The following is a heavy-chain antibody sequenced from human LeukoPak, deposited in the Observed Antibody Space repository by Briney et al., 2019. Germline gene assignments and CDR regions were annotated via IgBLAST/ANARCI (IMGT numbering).Heavy chain of an antibody. D-gene: IGHD6-13*01. CDR2: IRTKVNSYAT. CDR1: GFTFSGSG. CDR3: SRGISGYGMDV. V-gene: IGHV3-73*01. Sequence: GGSLRLSCAASGFTFSGSGMHWVRQASGKGLEWIGRIRTKVNSYATAYAASVKGRFTISKDDSKNTAYLQMDSLKTEDTAVYYCSRGISGYGMDVWGQGTTVTVSS. J-gene: IGHJ6*02.